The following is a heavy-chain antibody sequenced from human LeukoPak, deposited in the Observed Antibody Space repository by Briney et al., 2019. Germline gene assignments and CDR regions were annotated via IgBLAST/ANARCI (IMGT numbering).Heavy chain of an antibody. J-gene: IGHJ6*04. V-gene: IGHV4-34*01. CDR3: ARGLRHNDV. CDR2: INHSGST. D-gene: IGHD2-21*02. CDR1: GGSFSGYY. Sequence: SETLSLTCAVYGGSFSGYYWSWIRQPPGKGLEWIGEINHSGSTNYNPSLKSRVTISVDTSKNQFSLKLSTVTAADTAVYYCARGLRHNDVWGKGTTVTVSS.